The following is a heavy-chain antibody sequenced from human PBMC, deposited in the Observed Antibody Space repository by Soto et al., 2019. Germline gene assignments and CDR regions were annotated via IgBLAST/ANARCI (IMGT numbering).Heavy chain of an antibody. CDR2: IYYSGST. Sequence: PSETLSLTCTVSGGSISSGDYYWSWIRQPPGKGLEWIGYIYYSGSTYYNPSLKSRVTTSVDTSKNQFSLKLSSVTAADTAVYYCARGAADYDFWSGYLNFDYWGQGTLVTVSS. J-gene: IGHJ4*02. CDR1: GGSISSGDYY. CDR3: ARGAADYDFWSGYLNFDY. D-gene: IGHD3-3*01. V-gene: IGHV4-30-4*01.